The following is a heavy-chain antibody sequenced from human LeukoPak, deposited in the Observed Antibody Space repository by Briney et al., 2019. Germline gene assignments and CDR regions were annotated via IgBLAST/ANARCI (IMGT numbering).Heavy chain of an antibody. CDR3: AQSNDYVWGSDY. Sequence: RTSETLSLTCAVSGGSIISSNWWSWVRQPPGKGLEWIGEVYHSGSTHYNPSLKSRVTMSVDKSKNHFSLKLSSVTAADTAVYYCAQSNDYVWGSDYWGQGTLVTVSS. V-gene: IGHV4-4*02. CDR2: VYHSGST. D-gene: IGHD3-16*01. CDR1: GGSIISSNW. J-gene: IGHJ4*02.